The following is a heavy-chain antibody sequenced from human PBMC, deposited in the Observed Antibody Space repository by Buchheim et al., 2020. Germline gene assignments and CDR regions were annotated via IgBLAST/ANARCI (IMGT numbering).Heavy chain of an antibody. CDR3: AREQYSSGWYTGRYYGMDV. CDR1: GYTFTGYY. V-gene: IGHV1-2*04. CDR2: INPNSGGT. Sequence: QVQLVQSGAEVKKPGASVKVSCKASGYTFTGYYMHWVRQAPGQGLEWMGWINPNSGGTNYAQKFQGWVTMTRDTSLSTAYMELSRLRSDDTAVYYCAREQYSSGWYTGRYYGMDVWGQGTT. D-gene: IGHD6-19*01. J-gene: IGHJ6*02.